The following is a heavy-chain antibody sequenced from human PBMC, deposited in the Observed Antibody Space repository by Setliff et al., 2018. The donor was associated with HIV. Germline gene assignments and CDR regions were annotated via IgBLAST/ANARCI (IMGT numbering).Heavy chain of an antibody. D-gene: IGHD3-3*01. Sequence: PSETLSLTCTVSGDSVSRSNYYWAWIRQPPGKGLEWIGSIDYNEITYYNPSLKSRVTLSVDTPKNQFSLYLSSVTASDTAVYYCASLFRLSGFWISFLPDYWGQGIQVTVS. CDR1: GDSVSRSNYY. V-gene: IGHV4-39*01. J-gene: IGHJ4*02. CDR2: IDYNEIT. CDR3: ASLFRLSGFWISFLPDY.